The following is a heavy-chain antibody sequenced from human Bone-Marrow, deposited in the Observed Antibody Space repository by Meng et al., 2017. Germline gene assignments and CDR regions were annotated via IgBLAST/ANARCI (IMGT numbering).Heavy chain of an antibody. CDR3: ARGGIAAAAYSDH. CDR2: INAGNGQT. CDR1: GYSFTSYA. V-gene: IGHV1-3*01. D-gene: IGHD6-13*01. Sequence: QVQFVQSGARGKKPGASVKLSCEASGYSFTSYAIHWERQAPGESLEWMGWINAGNGQTKYSERFQGRVAIARDTSANTAYMELSSLTSEDTAVYYCARGGIAAAAYSDHWGQGTLVTVSS. J-gene: IGHJ4*02.